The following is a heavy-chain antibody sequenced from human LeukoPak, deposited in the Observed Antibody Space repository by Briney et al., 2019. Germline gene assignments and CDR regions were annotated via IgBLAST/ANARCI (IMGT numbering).Heavy chain of an antibody. Sequence: PGGSLRLSCTASGFTFGDYAMSWIRQPPGKGLEWIGEINHSGSTNYNPSLKSRVTISVDTSKNQFSLKLSSVTAADTAVYYCARGRIQLWLLGAFDYWGQGTLVTVSS. J-gene: IGHJ4*02. D-gene: IGHD5-18*01. CDR1: GFTFGDYA. V-gene: IGHV4-34*01. CDR3: ARGRIQLWLLGAFDY. CDR2: INHSGST.